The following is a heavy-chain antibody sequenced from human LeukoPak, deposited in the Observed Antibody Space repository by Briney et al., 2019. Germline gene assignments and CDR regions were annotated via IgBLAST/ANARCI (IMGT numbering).Heavy chain of an antibody. V-gene: IGHV3-23*01. CDR3: AKVITWSTKAFDI. D-gene: IGHD2-21*01. CDR2: ISGSGGST. CDR1: GFTFSSYA. J-gene: IGHJ3*02. Sequence: GGSLRLSCAASGFTFSSYAMSWVRQAPGKGLEWVSAISGSGGSTYYADSVKGRFIISRDNSKSTLYLQMNGLRVEDTAVYYCAKVITWSTKAFDIWGQGTMVTVSS.